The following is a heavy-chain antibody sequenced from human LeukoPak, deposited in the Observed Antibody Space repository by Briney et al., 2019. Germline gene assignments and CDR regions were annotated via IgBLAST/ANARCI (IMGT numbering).Heavy chain of an antibody. CDR2: INTDGSFT. V-gene: IGHV3-74*01. D-gene: IGHD6-19*01. J-gene: IGHJ4*02. CDR1: GFTFSSYW. Sequence: GGSLRLSCAASGFTFSSYWMHWVRQAPGKGLVWVSRINTDGSFTSYADSVKGRFTISRDNAKNTLYLQMNSLRAEDTAVYYCASGSGWVFNNWGQGTLVTVSS. CDR3: ASGSGWVFNN.